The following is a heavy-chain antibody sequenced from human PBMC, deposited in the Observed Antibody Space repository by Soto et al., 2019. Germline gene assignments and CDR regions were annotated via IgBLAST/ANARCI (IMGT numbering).Heavy chain of an antibody. D-gene: IGHD3-10*01. CDR3: ARGLIVWFGELSRRGGYYYYMDV. V-gene: IGHV4-34*01. CDR1: GGSFSGYQ. CDR2: INDTGNI. Sequence: QVQLQQWGAGLLKPSETLSLTCAVYGGSFSGYQWTWIRQTPGKGLEWIGEINDTGNINYNPSLKRRVSIFIDPPKKPISLKLSSVTAADTAVYYCARGLIVWFGELSRRGGYYYYMDVWGKGTTVTVSS. J-gene: IGHJ6*03.